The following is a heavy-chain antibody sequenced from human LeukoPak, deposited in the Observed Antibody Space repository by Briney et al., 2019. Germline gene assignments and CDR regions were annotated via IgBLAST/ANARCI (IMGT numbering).Heavy chain of an antibody. Sequence: NASETLSLTCTVSGGSISSSSYYWGWIRQPPGKGLEWIGSIYYSGSTYYNPSLKSRVTISVDTSKNQFSLKLSSVTAADTAVYYCANLRTYYHGMDVWGQGTTVTVSS. V-gene: IGHV4-39*01. CDR1: GGSISSSSYY. CDR3: ANLRTYYHGMDV. CDR2: IYYSGST. J-gene: IGHJ6*02.